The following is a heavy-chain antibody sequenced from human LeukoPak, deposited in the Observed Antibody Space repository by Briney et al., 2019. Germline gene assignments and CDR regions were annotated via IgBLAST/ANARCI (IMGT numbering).Heavy chain of an antibody. D-gene: IGHD6-13*01. CDR3: ATGLYSSSWYYFDY. CDR2: INSDGSST. Sequence: GSLRLSCAASGFTFSSYWMHWVRQAPGKGLVWVSRINSDGSSTSYADSVKGRFTISRDNAKNTLYLQMNSLRAEDTAVYYCATGLYSSSWYYFDYWGQGTLVTVSS. CDR1: GFTFSSYW. V-gene: IGHV3-74*01. J-gene: IGHJ4*02.